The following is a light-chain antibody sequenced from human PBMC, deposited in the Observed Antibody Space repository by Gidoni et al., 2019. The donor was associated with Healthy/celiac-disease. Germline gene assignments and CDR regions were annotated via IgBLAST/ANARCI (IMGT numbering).Light chain of an antibody. CDR2: EGS. Sequence: GQSITISCTGTSSDVGSYNLVSWYQQHPGKAPKLMIYEGSKRPSGVSNRFSGSKSGNTASLTIAWLQAEDEADYYCCSYAGSSTCVVFGGGTKLTVL. CDR1: SSDVGSYNL. V-gene: IGLV2-23*01. CDR3: CSYAGSSTCVV. J-gene: IGLJ2*01.